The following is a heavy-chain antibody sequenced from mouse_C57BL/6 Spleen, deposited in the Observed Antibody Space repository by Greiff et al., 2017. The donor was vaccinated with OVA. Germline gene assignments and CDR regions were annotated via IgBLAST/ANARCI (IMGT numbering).Heavy chain of an antibody. V-gene: IGHV1-50*01. CDR1: GYTFTSYW. D-gene: IGHD3-3*01. J-gene: IGHJ3*01. Sequence: QVQLKQPGAELVKPGASVKLSCKASGYTFTSYWMQWVKQRPGQGLEWIGEIDPSDSYTNYNQKFKGKATLTVDTSSSTAYMQLSSLTSEDSAVYYCARGGGTSAYWGQGTLVTVSA. CDR2: IDPSDSYT. CDR3: ARGGGTSAY.